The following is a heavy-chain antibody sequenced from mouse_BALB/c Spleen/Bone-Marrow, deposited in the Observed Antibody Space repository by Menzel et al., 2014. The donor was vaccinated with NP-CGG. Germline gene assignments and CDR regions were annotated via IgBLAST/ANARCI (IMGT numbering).Heavy chain of an antibody. CDR2: IDPYDSET. CDR1: GYTFTSYW. Sequence: QVQLEQSACRLGRSAASVKLSCKASGYTFTSYWMNWVKQRPEQGLEWIGRIDPYDSETHYNQKFKDKAILTVDKSSSTAYMQLSSLTSEDSAVYYCARGSMILNYYDYWGQGTTLTVSS. V-gene: IGHV1-74*01. D-gene: IGHD2-3*01. CDR3: ARGSMILNYYDY. J-gene: IGHJ2*01.